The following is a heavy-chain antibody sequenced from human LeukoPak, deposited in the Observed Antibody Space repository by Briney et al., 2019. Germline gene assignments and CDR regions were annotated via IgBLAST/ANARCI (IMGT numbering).Heavy chain of an antibody. CDR3: ARGIQLWLHTVYYYYYMPV. CDR2: INPNGGGT. Sequence: ASVKVSRKASGYTFTGYYMHWVRQAPGQGVGWMGCINPNGGGTNYAQKLQGGVTMTRDTSISTAYMELSRLRSDDTAVCYFARGIQLWLHTVYYYYYMPVGGKAPTLTLPS. V-gene: IGHV1-2*02. CDR1: GYTFTGYY. D-gene: IGHD5-18*01. J-gene: IGHJ6*03.